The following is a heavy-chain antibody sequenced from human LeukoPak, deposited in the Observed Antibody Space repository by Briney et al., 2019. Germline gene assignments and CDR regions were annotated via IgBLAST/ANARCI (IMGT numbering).Heavy chain of an antibody. CDR1: GGAISRDDYY. V-gene: IGHV4-30-4*01. Sequence: SWTLSLTRHVSGGAISRDDYYWRWMRQPPGKGLEWIGYIYHSGSTYYNPSLKSRITISVDTSKNQFSLKVTSVTAADTATYYCARFDIVEEGGPDYWGQGTLVTVSS. J-gene: IGHJ4*02. CDR2: IYHSGST. D-gene: IGHD2-15*01. CDR3: ARFDIVEEGGPDY.